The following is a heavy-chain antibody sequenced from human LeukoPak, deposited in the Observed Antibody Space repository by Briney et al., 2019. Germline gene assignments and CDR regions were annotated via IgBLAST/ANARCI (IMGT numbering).Heavy chain of an antibody. CDR3: ARPDTSSGWLLIFDY. V-gene: IGHV4-61*02. CDR2: INTSGST. Sequence: PSETLSLTCTVSGGSFSSGSYYWSWIRQPAGKGLEWIGRINTSGSTNYNPSLKSRVTMSVDTSKNQFSLKLSSVTAADTAVYYCARPDTSSGWLLIFDYWGQGTLVTVSS. D-gene: IGHD6-19*01. J-gene: IGHJ4*02. CDR1: GGSFSSGSYY.